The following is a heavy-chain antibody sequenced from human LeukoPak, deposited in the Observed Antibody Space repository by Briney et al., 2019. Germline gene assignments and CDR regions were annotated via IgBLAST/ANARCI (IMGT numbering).Heavy chain of an antibody. J-gene: IGHJ5*02. V-gene: IGHV3-73*01. CDR1: GFTFSGSA. CDR2: IRSKAKNYAT. Sequence: GGSLRLSCAVSGFTFSGSAMHWVRQASGRGLEWVGRIRSKAKNYATVYGASVKGRFTISRDDSKNTTYLQMNSLRTEDTAIYYCAGEYYDILADVYFRNLPLTSWGQGALVTVSS. D-gene: IGHD3-9*01. CDR3: AGEYYDILADVYFRNLPLTS.